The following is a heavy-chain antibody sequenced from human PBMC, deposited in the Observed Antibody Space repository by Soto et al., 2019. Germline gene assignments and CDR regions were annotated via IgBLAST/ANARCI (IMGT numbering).Heavy chain of an antibody. Sequence: GGSLRLSCAASGFTFSSYGMHWVRQAPGKGLEWVAVIWYDGSNKYYADSVKGRFTISRDNSKNTLYLQMNSLRAEDTAVYYCARVEDDSSGSLVPDYWGQGTLVTVSS. D-gene: IGHD6-19*01. CDR3: ARVEDDSSGSLVPDY. CDR1: GFTFSSYG. J-gene: IGHJ4*02. V-gene: IGHV3-33*01. CDR2: IWYDGSNK.